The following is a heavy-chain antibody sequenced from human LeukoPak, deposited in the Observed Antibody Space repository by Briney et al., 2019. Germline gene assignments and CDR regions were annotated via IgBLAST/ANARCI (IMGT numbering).Heavy chain of an antibody. J-gene: IGHJ3*02. D-gene: IGHD2-21*01. V-gene: IGHV3-30-3*01. Sequence: GRSLRLSCAASGFTFSTYVMHWVRQAPGKGLEWVADIASDGSNTYYAESVKGRFTISTDNSKNTLYLQMNSLRAEDTAVYFCARERLDTIAHAGAFDIWGQGTLVTVSS. CDR2: IASDGSNT. CDR1: GFTFSTYV. CDR3: ARERLDTIAHAGAFDI.